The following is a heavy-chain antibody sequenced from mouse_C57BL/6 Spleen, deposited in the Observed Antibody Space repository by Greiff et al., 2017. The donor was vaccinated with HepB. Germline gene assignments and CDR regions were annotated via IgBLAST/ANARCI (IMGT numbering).Heavy chain of an antibody. D-gene: IGHD2-14*01. V-gene: IGHV5-9-1*02. CDR3: TRDPIGWFAY. CDR2: ISSGGDYI. Sequence: EVKLQESGEGLVKPGGSLKLSCAASGFTFSSYAMSWVRQTPEKRLEWVAYISSGGDYIYYADTVKGRFTISRDNARNTLYLQMSSLKSEDTAMYYCTRDPIGWFAYWGQGTLVTVSA. CDR1: GFTFSSYA. J-gene: IGHJ3*01.